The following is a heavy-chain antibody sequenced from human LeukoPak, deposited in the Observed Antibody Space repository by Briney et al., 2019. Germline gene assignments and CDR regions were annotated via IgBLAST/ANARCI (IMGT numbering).Heavy chain of an antibody. J-gene: IGHJ4*02. CDR1: GFTFSNYG. V-gene: IGHV3-33*01. CDR3: ARDRIRYCSSTSCPRGFDY. D-gene: IGHD2-2*01. Sequence: GRSLRLSCAASGFTFSNYGMHWVRQAPGKGLEWVAVIWYDGSNKYYADSVKGRFTISRDNSKNTLYLQMNSLRAEDTAVYYCARDRIRYCSSTSCPRGFDYWGQGTLVTVSS. CDR2: IWYDGSNK.